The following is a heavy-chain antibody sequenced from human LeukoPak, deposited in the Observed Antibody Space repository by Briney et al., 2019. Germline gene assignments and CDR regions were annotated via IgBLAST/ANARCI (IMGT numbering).Heavy chain of an antibody. D-gene: IGHD3-22*01. J-gene: IGHJ4*02. CDR3: ARGYYDSSGYYFDY. CDR1: GGSISSGGYS. CDR2: IYHSGST. Sequence: SETLSLTCAVSGGSISSGGYSWSWIRQPPGKGLEWIGYIYHSGSTYYNPSLKSRVTISVDRSKNQFSLKLSSVTAADTAVYYCARGYYDSSGYYFDYWGQGTLVTVSS. V-gene: IGHV4-30-2*01.